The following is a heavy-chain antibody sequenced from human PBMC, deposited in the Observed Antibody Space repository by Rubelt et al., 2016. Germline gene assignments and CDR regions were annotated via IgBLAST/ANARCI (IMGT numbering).Heavy chain of an antibody. V-gene: IGHV1-69*06. CDR2: IIPIFGTA. Sequence: QVQLVQSGAEVKKPGSSVKVSCKASGGTFSSYAISWVRQAPGQGLEWMGGIIPIFGTANYAQKVQGRGTMTTDTATSTAYMELRSLRSDDTAVYYCARDGGIIVGDYWGQGTLVTVSS. D-gene: IGHD2-21*01. J-gene: IGHJ4*02. CDR3: ARDGGIIVGDY. CDR1: GGTFSSYA.